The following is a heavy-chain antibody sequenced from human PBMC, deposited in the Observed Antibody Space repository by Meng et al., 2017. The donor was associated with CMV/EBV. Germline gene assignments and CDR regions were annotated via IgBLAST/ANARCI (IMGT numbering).Heavy chain of an antibody. J-gene: IGHJ4*02. CDR1: GFTFANYA. D-gene: IGHD5-12*01. V-gene: IGHV3-49*04. CDR3: SRHWFSAYDYYFDY. CDR2: IRSKVYGGTA. Sequence: GESLKISCTTSGFTFANYAMSWVRQTPGKGLEWVGFIRSKVYGGTADYAASVKGRFSVSRDDSKRIAYLQMSSLKTEDTAVYYCSRHWFSAYDYYFDYWGRGTLVTVSS.